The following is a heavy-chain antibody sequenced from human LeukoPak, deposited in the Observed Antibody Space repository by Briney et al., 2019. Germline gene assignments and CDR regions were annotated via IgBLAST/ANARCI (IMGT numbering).Heavy chain of an antibody. J-gene: IGHJ4*02. CDR2: IKQDGSEK. CDR1: GFTFSIYW. CDR3: AREEATVADY. D-gene: IGHD4-11*01. V-gene: IGHV3-7*01. Sequence: GGSLRLSCAASGFTFSIYWMSWVRQAPGKGLEWVANIKQDGSEKYYLDSVKGRFTISRDNAKNSLYLQMNSLRAEDTAVYYCAREEATVADYWGQGTLVTVSS.